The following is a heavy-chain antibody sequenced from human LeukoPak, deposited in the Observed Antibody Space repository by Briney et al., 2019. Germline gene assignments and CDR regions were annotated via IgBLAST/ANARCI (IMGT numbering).Heavy chain of an antibody. V-gene: IGHV4-59*01. CDR1: SGSFRTYY. CDR2: IFYNEGT. CDR3: ARGRSSMVRGYYYYYMDV. Sequence: SETLSLTCTVSSGSFRTYYWSWIRQPPGKGLKWIGYIFYNEGTSYNPSLKSRVTISVDTSNNQLSLKVNSVTAADTAMYYCARGRSSMVRGYYYYYMDVWGKGTTVTISS. D-gene: IGHD3-10*01. J-gene: IGHJ6*03.